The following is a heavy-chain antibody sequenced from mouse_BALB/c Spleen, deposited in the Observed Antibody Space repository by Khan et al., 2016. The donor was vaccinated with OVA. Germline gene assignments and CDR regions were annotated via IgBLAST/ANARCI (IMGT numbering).Heavy chain of an antibody. CDR1: GFAFNSYD. CDR2: ISSTGSYT. V-gene: IGHV5-9*02. CDR3: TRPSYYGNPWFDY. D-gene: IGHD2-10*01. J-gene: IGHJ3*01. Sequence: EVELVESGGGLVTPGGSLNLSCAASGFAFNSYDMSWVRQTPEKRLEWVATISSTGSYTYYPAIVSGRFTITRDTARNTLYLQMSILMSEDTALYYGTRPSYYGNPWFDYWGQGTMVTVSA.